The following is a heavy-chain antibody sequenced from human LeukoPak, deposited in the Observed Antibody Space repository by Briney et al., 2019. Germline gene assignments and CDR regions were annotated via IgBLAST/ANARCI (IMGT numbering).Heavy chain of an antibody. CDR1: GYSISSGYY. CDR3: ARHVSAAGTRWVDY. CDR2: IYHSGST. Sequence: SETLSLTCTVSGYSISSGYYWGWIRQPPGKGLEWIGSIYHSGSTYYNPSLKSRVTISVDTSKNQFSLKLRSVTAADTAVYYCARHVSAAGTRWVDYWGQGTLVTVSS. V-gene: IGHV4-38-2*02. J-gene: IGHJ4*02. D-gene: IGHD6-13*01.